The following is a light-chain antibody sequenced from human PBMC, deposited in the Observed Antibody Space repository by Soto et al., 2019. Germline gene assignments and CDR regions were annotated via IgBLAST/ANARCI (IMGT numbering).Light chain of an antibody. CDR2: DNN. CDR3: GSWDSRLYVYV. V-gene: IGLV1-51*01. Sequence: QSVLTQPPSVSAAPGEKVSISCSGSSSNIGNNYVSWYQHLPGTAPKLLIYDNNKRPSGIPDRISGSKSGTSATLGITGLQTGDEADYYCGSWDSRLYVYVLGTGTKVTVL. J-gene: IGLJ1*01. CDR1: SSNIGNNY.